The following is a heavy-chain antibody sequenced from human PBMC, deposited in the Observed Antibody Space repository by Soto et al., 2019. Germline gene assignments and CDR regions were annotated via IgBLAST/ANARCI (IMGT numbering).Heavy chain of an antibody. CDR2: IWYDGSIK. CDR3: ARATRGSVDALDM. J-gene: IGHJ3*02. D-gene: IGHD3-16*01. V-gene: IGHV3-33*01. Sequence: QVQLVASGGGVVQPGRSLRLSCAASGFTFGLYGMHWVRQAPGKGLEWVAVIWYDGSIKYHADSVKGRFTISRDNSKNTVYLQMNSLRDEDTAVYYCARATRGSVDALDMWGQGTMVTVSS. CDR1: GFTFGLYG.